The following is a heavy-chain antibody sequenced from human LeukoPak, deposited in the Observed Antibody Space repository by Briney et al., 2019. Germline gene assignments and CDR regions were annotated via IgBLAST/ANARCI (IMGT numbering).Heavy chain of an antibody. D-gene: IGHD6-13*01. CDR3: AKRPGYSSSWSVPGWFDP. CDR1: GFTFSSYA. Sequence: GGSLRLSCAASGFTFSSYAMSWVRQAPGKGLEWVSAISGSGGSTYYADSVKGRFTISRDNSKNTLYLQMNSLRAEDTAVYYCAKRPGYSSSWSVPGWFDPWGQGTLVIVSS. CDR2: ISGSGGST. V-gene: IGHV3-23*01. J-gene: IGHJ5*02.